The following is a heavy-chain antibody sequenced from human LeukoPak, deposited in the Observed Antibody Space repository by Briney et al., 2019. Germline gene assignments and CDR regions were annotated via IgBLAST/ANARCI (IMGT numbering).Heavy chain of an antibody. D-gene: IGHD2-15*01. CDR1: GGSISTYY. V-gene: IGHV4-4*07. CDR3: ARDRVDRYFDF. CDR2: IFSSGST. J-gene: IGHJ4*02. Sequence: PSETLSLTCTVSGGSISTYYWSWIRQPARKGLEWIGRIFSSGSTNYNPSLKSRVTMSVDTSKNQFSLKLTSVTAADTAVYYCARDRVDRYFDFWGQGTLVTVSS.